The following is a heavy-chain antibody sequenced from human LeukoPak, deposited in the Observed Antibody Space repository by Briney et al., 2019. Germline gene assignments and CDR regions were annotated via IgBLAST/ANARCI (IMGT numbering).Heavy chain of an antibody. CDR3: ARAPIVVVVAAPNFDY. V-gene: IGHV3-21*01. CDR2: ISSSSSYI. CDR1: GFSFNYYA. Sequence: GGSLRLSCTASGFSFNYYAIHWVRQAPGKGLEWVSSISSSSSYIYYADSVKGRFTISRDNAKNSLYLQMNSLRAEDTAVYYCARAPIVVVVAAPNFDYWGQGTLVTVSS. J-gene: IGHJ4*02. D-gene: IGHD2-15*01.